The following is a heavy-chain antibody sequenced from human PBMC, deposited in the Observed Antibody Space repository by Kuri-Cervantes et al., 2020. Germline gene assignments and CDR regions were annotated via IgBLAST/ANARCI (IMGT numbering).Heavy chain of an antibody. CDR2: ISWNSGII. J-gene: IGHJ4*02. Sequence: GGSLRLSCAASGFIFDDYAMHWVRQVPGKGLEWVSGISWNSGIIGYADSVKGRFTISRDNAKNSLYLQMNSLRAEGTALYHCARVMDYYDSSGYQNYYFDYWGQGTLVTVSS. CDR1: GFIFDDYA. D-gene: IGHD3-22*01. CDR3: ARVMDYYDSSGYQNYYFDY. V-gene: IGHV3-9*01.